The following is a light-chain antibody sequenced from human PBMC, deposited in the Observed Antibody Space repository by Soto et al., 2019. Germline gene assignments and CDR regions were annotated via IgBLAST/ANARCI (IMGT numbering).Light chain of an antibody. V-gene: IGLV2-14*01. CDR3: SSYTSSSTHV. CDR2: DVS. CDR1: SSDVGGYNY. Sequence: QSVLTQPASVSGSPGQSITISCTGTSSDVGGYNYVSWYQQHPGKAPKLMIYDVSNRPSGVSNRFSSSKSGNTASLTISGLQAEDEADYYCSSYTSSSTHVFGPGTKVTVL. J-gene: IGLJ1*01.